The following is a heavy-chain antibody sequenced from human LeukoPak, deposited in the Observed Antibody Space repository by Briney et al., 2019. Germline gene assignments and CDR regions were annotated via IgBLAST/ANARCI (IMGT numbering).Heavy chain of an antibody. D-gene: IGHD4-17*01. V-gene: IGHV4-34*01. CDR1: GGSFSGYY. J-gene: IGHJ4*02. CDR3: ARGQGTVTTH. Sequence: PSETLSLTCAVSGGSFSGYYWTWIRQPPGKGLEWIGEINHSGNANYNPSLKSRVTISLDMSENHFSLKLTSVTAADTAVHYCARGQGTVTTHWGQGTLVTVSS. CDR2: INHSGNA.